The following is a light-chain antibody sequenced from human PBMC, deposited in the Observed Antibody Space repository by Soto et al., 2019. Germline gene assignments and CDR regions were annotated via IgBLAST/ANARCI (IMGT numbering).Light chain of an antibody. Sequence: QSVLTQPPSGSGAPGQRVTISCTGSSSNIGAGYDVHWYQQLPGRAPKLLIYGNTNRPSWVPDRFSGSKSGTSAALAITGLQADDEDDYYCLSFDSSLSVVFGGGTKLTVL. CDR1: SSNIGAGYD. CDR2: GNT. V-gene: IGLV1-40*01. CDR3: LSFDSSLSVV. J-gene: IGLJ2*01.